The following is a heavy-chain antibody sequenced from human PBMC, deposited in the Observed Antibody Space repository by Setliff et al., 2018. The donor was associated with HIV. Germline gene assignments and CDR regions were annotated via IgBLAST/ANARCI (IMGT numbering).Heavy chain of an antibody. V-gene: IGHV3-11*03. D-gene: IGHD6-19*01. CDR2: ISGRSSDP. CDR3: VRPVREPVD. Sequence: GGSLRLSCAASGFTFSDYYMGWIRRAPGKGLEWVSYISGRSSDPNYADSVKGRFTISRDNAKNSVYLQMNSLRAEDTAMYYCVRPVREPVDWGRGTLVTVSS. J-gene: IGHJ4*02. CDR1: GFTFSDYY.